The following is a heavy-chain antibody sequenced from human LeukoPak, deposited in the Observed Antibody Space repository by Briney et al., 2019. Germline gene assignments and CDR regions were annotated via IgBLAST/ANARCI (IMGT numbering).Heavy chain of an antibody. Sequence: GGSLRLSCAASGFTFSSYEMNWVRQAPGKGLEWVSYISSSGSTIYYADSVKGRFTISRDNAKNSLYLQMNSLRAEDTAVYYCARNQRTVTTSSFRYWGQGTLVTVSS. CDR3: ARNQRTVTTSSFRY. CDR1: GFTFSSYE. D-gene: IGHD4-17*01. V-gene: IGHV3-48*03. CDR2: ISSSGSTI. J-gene: IGHJ4*02.